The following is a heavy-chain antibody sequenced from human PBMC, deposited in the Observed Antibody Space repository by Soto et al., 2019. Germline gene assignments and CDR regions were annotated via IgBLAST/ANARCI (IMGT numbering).Heavy chain of an antibody. V-gene: IGHV1-18*01. Sequence: QVQLVQSGGEVKKPGASVKVSCKTSGYSFTTYGISWVRQAPGQGLEWMGWISGYNGNTHYAQKIQGRVSMTTDTSTSTAYMELSTRRSDDTAVYYCAREGPAPYYYYGMDVWGQGTTVPVSS. CDR2: ISGYNGNT. CDR1: GYSFTTYG. J-gene: IGHJ6*02. CDR3: AREGPAPYYYYGMDV.